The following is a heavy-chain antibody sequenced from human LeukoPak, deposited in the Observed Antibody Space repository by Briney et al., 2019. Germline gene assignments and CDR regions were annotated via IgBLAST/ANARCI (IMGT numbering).Heavy chain of an antibody. CDR1: GDSIKTYY. CDR2: IYYSGST. D-gene: IGHD2-15*01. V-gene: IGHV4-59*01. J-gene: IGHJ4*02. CDR3: ARGCSSGTCPFDY. Sequence: PPETLSLTCTVSGDSIKTYYWSWIRQPPGKGLEWIGYIYYSGSTNYNPSLKSRVTISVDTSRNQFSLNLNSVTAADTAVYYCARGCSSGTCPFDYWGQGTLVTVSS.